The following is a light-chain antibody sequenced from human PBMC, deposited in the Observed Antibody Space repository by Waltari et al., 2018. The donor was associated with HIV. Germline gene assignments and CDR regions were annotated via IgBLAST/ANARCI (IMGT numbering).Light chain of an antibody. Sequence: DIQMTQSPSLVSASVGDRVTVSCLATQDVQKKVNWYHQKIGKAPRLIIYNGVIQQEGAASRFSGSGAGREFSLTIADLQPEDTGLYFCLQFNVLPYSFGQGTRL. CDR1: QDVQKK. J-gene: IGKJ5*01. CDR3: LQFNVLPYS. V-gene: IGKV1-33*01. CDR2: NGV.